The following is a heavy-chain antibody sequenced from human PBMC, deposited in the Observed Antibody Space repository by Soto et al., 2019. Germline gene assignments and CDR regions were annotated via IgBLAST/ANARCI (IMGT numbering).Heavy chain of an antibody. CDR1: RGSVSSNNW. V-gene: IGHV4-4*02. J-gene: IGHJ4*02. CDR3: ARRIALSGTAGAPGD. Sequence: QVQLQESGPGLVKPSGTLSLTCGVSRGSVSSNNWWTWVRQPPGKGLEWIGEIYQTGTTNYTPSLQSRVTISLDKSNNHFSLKLNSVTAADTAVYYCARRIALSGTAGAPGDWGQGTLVIVSS. CDR2: IYQTGTT. D-gene: IGHD6-19*01.